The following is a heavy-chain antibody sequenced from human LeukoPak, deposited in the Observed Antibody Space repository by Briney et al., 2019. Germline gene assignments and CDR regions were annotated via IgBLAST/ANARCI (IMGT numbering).Heavy chain of an antibody. CDR3: VKHVGSRWSNNRFDP. Sequence: GGSLRLSCAASGFTFDSYAMSWVRQAPGKGLEWVSAVSRFGGTTYYADSAKGRFTISRDDSNNTVYLQMNSLRVGDTALYYCVKHVGSRWSNNRFDPWGQGTLVTVS. V-gene: IGHV3-23*01. J-gene: IGHJ5*02. D-gene: IGHD6-13*01. CDR2: VSRFGGTT. CDR1: GFTFDSYA.